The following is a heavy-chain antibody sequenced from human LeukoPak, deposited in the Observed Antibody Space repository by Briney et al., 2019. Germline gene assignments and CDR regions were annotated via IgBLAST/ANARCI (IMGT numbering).Heavy chain of an antibody. V-gene: IGHV4-59*01. CDR1: GGSISSYY. CDR3: ARDTGVSEPYYFDY. D-gene: IGHD4-23*01. J-gene: IGHJ4*02. CDR2: IYYSGST. Sequence: SETLSLTCTVSGGSISSYYWSWIRQPPGKGLEWIGYIYYSGSTNYNPSLKSRVTISVDTSKNQFSLKLSSVTAAGTAVYYCARDTGVSEPYYFDYWGQGTLVTVSS.